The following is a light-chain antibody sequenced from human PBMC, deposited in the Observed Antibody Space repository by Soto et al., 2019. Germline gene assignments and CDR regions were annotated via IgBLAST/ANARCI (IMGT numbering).Light chain of an antibody. CDR2: GAS. Sequence: DIEPTQSPGTLSLSPGERATLSCRASQSVTKNYLAWYQQKPGQAPRLLIYGASNRATGIPDRFSGSGSGTDFTLTISRLEPEDFAVYYCQQSGSSSWTFGQGTKVEIK. V-gene: IGKV3-20*01. CDR3: QQSGSSSWT. J-gene: IGKJ1*01. CDR1: QSVTKNY.